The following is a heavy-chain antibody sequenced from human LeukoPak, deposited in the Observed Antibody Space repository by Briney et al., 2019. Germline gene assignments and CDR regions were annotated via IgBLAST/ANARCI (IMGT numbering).Heavy chain of an antibody. V-gene: IGHV1-18*01. J-gene: IGHJ4*02. D-gene: IGHD3-10*01. CDR3: ARVPITMVRGVIITNYYFDY. Sequence: ASVTVSCKASGYTFTSYGISWVRQAPGQGLEWMGWISAYNGNTNYAQKLQGRVTMTTDTSTSTAYMELRSLRSDDTAVYYCARVPITMVRGVIITNYYFDYWGQGTLVTVSS. CDR1: GYTFTSYG. CDR2: ISAYNGNT.